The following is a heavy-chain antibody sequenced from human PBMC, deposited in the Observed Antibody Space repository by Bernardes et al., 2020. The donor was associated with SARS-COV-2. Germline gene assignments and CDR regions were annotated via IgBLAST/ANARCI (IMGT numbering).Heavy chain of an antibody. CDR3: ARDLGYYDILTGYLKDDYYYYYGMDV. D-gene: IGHD3-9*01. Sequence: VGSLRLSCAASGFTFSSYGMHWVRQAPGKGLEWVAVISYDGSNKYYADSVKGRFTISRDNSKNTLYLQMNSLRAEDTAVYYCARDLGYYDILTGYLKDDYYYYYGMDVWGQGTTVTVSS. CDR1: GFTFSSYG. CDR2: ISYDGSNK. V-gene: IGHV3-30*03. J-gene: IGHJ6*02.